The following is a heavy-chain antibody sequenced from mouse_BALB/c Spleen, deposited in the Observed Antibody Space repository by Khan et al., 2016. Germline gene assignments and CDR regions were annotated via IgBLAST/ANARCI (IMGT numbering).Heavy chain of an antibody. D-gene: IGHD1-2*01. CDR2: ISYSGST. Sequence: EVKLEVSGPGLVKPSQSLSLTCTVTGYSITSDYAWNWIRQFPGNKLEWMGYISYSGSTRYYPSLKSRISFTRDTSKNQFFLQLNSVTTEDTATYYCARTPTAYYTMDYWGQGTSVTVSS. J-gene: IGHJ4*01. CDR1: GYSITSDYA. CDR3: ARTPTAYYTMDY. V-gene: IGHV3-2*02.